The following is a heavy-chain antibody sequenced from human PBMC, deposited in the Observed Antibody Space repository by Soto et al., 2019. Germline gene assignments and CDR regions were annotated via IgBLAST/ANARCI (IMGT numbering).Heavy chain of an antibody. CDR1: GYSFTSNW. J-gene: IGHJ4*02. D-gene: IGHD6-19*01. V-gene: IGHV5-51*01. Sequence: GESLEISCAASGYSFTSNWIGWVRQMPGKGLECMGIINPADSDIKYSPSFQGQVTISADKAISTVYLQWSSLQASDTAMYYCARHSREENGWTILRLDYWGQGTLVTVSS. CDR2: INPADSDI. CDR3: ARHSREENGWTILRLDY.